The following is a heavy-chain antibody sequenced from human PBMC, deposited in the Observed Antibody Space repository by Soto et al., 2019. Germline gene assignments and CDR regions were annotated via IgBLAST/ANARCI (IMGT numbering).Heavy chain of an antibody. Sequence: ASVKVSCKASGYTFTSYDINCARQATGQGLEWMGWMNPNSGNTGYAQKFQGRVTMTRNTSISTAYMELSSLRSEDTAVYYCARVPYYDSSGYYPFGYWGQGTLVTVS. CDR2: MNPNSGNT. D-gene: IGHD3-22*01. J-gene: IGHJ4*02. CDR3: ARVPYYDSSGYYPFGY. CDR1: GYTFTSYD. V-gene: IGHV1-8*01.